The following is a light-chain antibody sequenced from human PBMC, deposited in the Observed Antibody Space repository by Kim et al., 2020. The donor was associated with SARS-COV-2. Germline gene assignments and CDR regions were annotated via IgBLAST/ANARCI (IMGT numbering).Light chain of an antibody. V-gene: IGLV2-23*01. Sequence: QSALTQPASVSGSPGQSITISCSGSYSNIGKYILVSWYQQVPGKVPKLLIHEATKRPSGVSDRFSGSKSGNTASLTISGLQPEDEADYYCYSYAGSSTFVFGSGTKVTVL. CDR2: EAT. J-gene: IGLJ1*01. CDR3: YSYAGSSTFV. CDR1: YSNIGKYIL.